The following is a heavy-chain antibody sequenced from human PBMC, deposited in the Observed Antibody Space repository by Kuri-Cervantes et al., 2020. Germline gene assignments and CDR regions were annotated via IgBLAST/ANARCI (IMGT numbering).Heavy chain of an antibody. V-gene: IGHV3-30-3*01. J-gene: IGHJ4*02. Sequence: GESLKISCAASGFTFSSYAMHWVRQAPGKGLEWVAVISYDGSNKYYADSVKGRFTISRDSSKNTLYLQMNSLRAEDTAVYYCAKEALAYCGGDCYSPLDYWGQGTLVTVSS. D-gene: IGHD2-21*02. CDR1: GFTFSSYA. CDR3: AKEALAYCGGDCYSPLDY. CDR2: ISYDGSNK.